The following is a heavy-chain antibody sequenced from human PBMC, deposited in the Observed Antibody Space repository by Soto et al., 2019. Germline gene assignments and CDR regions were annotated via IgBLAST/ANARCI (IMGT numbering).Heavy chain of an antibody. CDR2: IFYTGST. V-gene: IGHV4-59*01. Sequence: ASETLSLTCTVSGGSISGYFWSWIRQPPGKGLHWIAYIFYTGSTKYNPSLESRVTISVDTSKNQFSLNLRSVTEADTAVYFCARFHYYGSGTGSFDPWGQGTLVTVSS. J-gene: IGHJ5*02. CDR3: ARFHYYGSGTGSFDP. D-gene: IGHD3-10*01. CDR1: GGSISGYF.